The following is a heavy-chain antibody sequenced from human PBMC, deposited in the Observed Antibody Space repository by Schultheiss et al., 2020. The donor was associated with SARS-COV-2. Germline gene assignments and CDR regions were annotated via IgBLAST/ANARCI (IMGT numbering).Heavy chain of an antibody. J-gene: IGHJ6*02. Sequence: KVSCKASGGTFSSYAISWVRQAPGQGLEWMGGIIPIFGTANYAQKFQGRVTITADESTSTAYMELSSLRSEDTAVYYCARVPVATESPYYYYYYGMDVWGQGTTVTVSS. D-gene: IGHD5-12*01. CDR2: IIPIFGTA. CDR3: ARVPVATESPYYYYYYGMDV. CDR1: GGTFSSYA. V-gene: IGHV1-69*01.